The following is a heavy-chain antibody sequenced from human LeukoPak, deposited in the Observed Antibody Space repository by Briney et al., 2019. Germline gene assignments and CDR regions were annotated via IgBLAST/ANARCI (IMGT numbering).Heavy chain of an antibody. CDR3: AREGVGVKDLDY. J-gene: IGHJ4*02. CDR1: GFTFSNYI. D-gene: IGHD1-26*01. V-gene: IGHV3-21*01. CDR2: IEKTGSYV. Sequence: GGSLRLSCAASGFTFSNYIMDWVRQAPGKGLEWVSSIEKTGSYVYHVDSVRGRFTISRDNAKNSLYLQMKSLRAEDTAVYYCAREGVGVKDLDYWGQGTLVTVSS.